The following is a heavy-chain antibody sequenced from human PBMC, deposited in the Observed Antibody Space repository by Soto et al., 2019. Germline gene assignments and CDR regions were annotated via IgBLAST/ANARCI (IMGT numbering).Heavy chain of an antibody. D-gene: IGHD5-12*01. J-gene: IGHJ4*02. CDR1: GGSFSGYY. V-gene: IGHV4-34*01. CDR3: ARLEYSGH. Sequence: QVQLQQWGAGLLKPSETLSLTCAVYGGSFSGYYWSWIRQPPGKGLEWIGEINHSGSTNYNPSLKSRVTISVDTSKNQFSLKLSSVTAADTAVYYCARLEYSGHWGQGTLVTVSS. CDR2: INHSGST.